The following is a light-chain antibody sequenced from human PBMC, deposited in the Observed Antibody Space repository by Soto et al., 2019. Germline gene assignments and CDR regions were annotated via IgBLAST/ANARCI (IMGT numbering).Light chain of an antibody. CDR2: GAS. CDR3: QQSYSTSIT. J-gene: IGKJ5*01. CDR1: QSVSSNY. V-gene: IGKV3-20*01. Sequence: EIVLTQSPGTLSSSPGERITLSCRASQSVSSNYLAWYQQKPGQAPRLLISGASSRATGIPDRFSGSGSGTDFTLTISSLQPEDFATYYCQQSYSTSITFGQGTRLEIK.